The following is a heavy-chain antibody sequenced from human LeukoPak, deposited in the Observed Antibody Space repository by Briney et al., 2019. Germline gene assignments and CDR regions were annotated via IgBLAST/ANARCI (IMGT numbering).Heavy chain of an antibody. Sequence: GGSLRLSCAASGFTFRSYWMHWVRQAPGKGPVWVSHMNGDGSSTNYADSVKGRFTISRDNAKNTLYLQMSSLKAEDTAVYYCALTATDAFDIWGQGKMVTVSS. CDR1: GFTFRSYW. D-gene: IGHD2-21*02. J-gene: IGHJ3*02. CDR2: MNGDGSST. V-gene: IGHV3-74*01. CDR3: ALTATDAFDI.